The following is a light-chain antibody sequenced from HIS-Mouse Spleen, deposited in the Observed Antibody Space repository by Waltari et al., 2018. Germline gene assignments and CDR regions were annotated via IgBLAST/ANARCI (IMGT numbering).Light chain of an antibody. CDR3: QAWDSSTAE. CDR1: KLGDKY. Sequence: SYELTQPPSVSVSPGQTASITCSGDKLGDKYACWYQQKPGQSPVLVIYQDSKRPSGIPERFSGSNSGHTATLTISGTQAMDEADYYCQAWDSSTAEFGGGTKLTVL. CDR2: QDS. V-gene: IGLV3-1*01. J-gene: IGLJ2*01.